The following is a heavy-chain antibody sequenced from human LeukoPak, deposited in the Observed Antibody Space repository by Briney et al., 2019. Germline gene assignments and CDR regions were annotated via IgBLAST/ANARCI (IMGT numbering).Heavy chain of an antibody. CDR1: GGSVTSYY. D-gene: IGHD6-13*01. J-gene: IGHJ4*02. CDR2: IHYSGSSGST. Sequence: SETLSLTCTVSGGSVTSYYWSWIRQPPGKGLEWIGNIHYSGSSGSTNYNPSLKSRVTTSVDTSTNQLSLRLSSVTAADTAVYYCARVSDLAAACTYDYWGQGTLVTVSS. V-gene: IGHV4-59*02. CDR3: ARVSDLAAACTYDY.